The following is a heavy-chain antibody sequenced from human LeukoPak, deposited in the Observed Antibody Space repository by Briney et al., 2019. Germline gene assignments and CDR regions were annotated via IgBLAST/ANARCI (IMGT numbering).Heavy chain of an antibody. V-gene: IGHV4-4*02. Sequence: SETLSLTCAVSGGSISSSYGWSWVRQPPGKGLEGIGEIYHRGSTNYNPSLKRRVTMSVDKSKNQFSLELNSVTAADTAVYYCARKTAYYYDSGSYYFPDFWGQGTLVTVSS. CDR3: ARKTAYYYDSGSYYFPDF. J-gene: IGHJ4*02. CDR1: GGSISSSYG. D-gene: IGHD3-10*01. CDR2: IYHRGST.